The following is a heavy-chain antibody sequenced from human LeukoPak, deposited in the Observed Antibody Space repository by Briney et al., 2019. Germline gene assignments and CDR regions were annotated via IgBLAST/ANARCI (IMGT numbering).Heavy chain of an antibody. V-gene: IGHV3-30-3*01. D-gene: IGHD4-23*01. CDR2: ISYDDGSNK. J-gene: IGHJ4*02. CDR3: ARVDYGGNLHFDY. CDR1: GFTFSSYA. Sequence: GGSLRLSCAASGFTFSSYAMHWVRQAPGKGLEWVALISYDDGSNKYYADSVKGRFTISRDNSKNTLYLQMNSLRAEDTAVYYCARVDYGGNLHFDYWGQGTLVTVFS.